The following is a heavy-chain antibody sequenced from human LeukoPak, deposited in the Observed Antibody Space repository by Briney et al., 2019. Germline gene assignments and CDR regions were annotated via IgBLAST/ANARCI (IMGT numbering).Heavy chain of an antibody. J-gene: IGHJ6*02. CDR1: GFTFSSYA. V-gene: IGHV3-30*09. Sequence: PGGSLRLSCAASGFTFSSYAMRWVRQAPGKGLEWVAVISYDGSNKYYADSVKGRFAISRDNSKNTLYLQMNSLRAEDTAVYYCARDARWRYDFWSGYYPRHYYYGMDVWGQGTTVTVSS. CDR3: ARDARWRYDFWSGYYPRHYYYGMDV. CDR2: ISYDGSNK. D-gene: IGHD3-3*01.